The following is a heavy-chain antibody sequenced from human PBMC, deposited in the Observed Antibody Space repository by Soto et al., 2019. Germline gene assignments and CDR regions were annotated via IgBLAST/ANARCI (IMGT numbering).Heavy chain of an antibody. CDR3: VRADSRSYSHFDY. CDR2: INAGNDNT. D-gene: IGHD1-26*01. CDR1: GYIFTNYA. V-gene: IGHV1-3*01. Sequence: ASVKVSCKASGYIFTNYAMHWVRQAPGQRLEWMGWINAGNDNTKYSQKFQGRVTITRDTSASTAYMELSSLRSEDTAVYYCVRADSRSYSHFDYLGQGTLLTVSS. J-gene: IGHJ4*02.